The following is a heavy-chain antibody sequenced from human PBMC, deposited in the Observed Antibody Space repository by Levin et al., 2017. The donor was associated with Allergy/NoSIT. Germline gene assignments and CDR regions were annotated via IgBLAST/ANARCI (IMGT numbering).Heavy chain of an antibody. CDR3: AKDYGSGSNYRPFDY. D-gene: IGHD3-10*01. Sequence: GESLKISCAASGFTFSTYGMHWVRQAPGKGLEWMAFISYDGSIKYYADSVKGRFTISRDNSKNTLYLQMNSLRTEDTAVYYCAKDYGSGSNYRPFDYWGQGTLVTVSS. CDR2: ISYDGSIK. CDR1: GFTFSTYG. V-gene: IGHV3-30*18. J-gene: IGHJ4*02.